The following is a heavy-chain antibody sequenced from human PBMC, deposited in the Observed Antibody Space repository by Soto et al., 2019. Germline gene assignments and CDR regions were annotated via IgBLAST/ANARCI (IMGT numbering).Heavy chain of an antibody. CDR2: IYYSWST. CDR1: GGSISSGGYY. V-gene: IGHV4-31*03. J-gene: IGHJ4*02. CDR3: ARSSTSANYFDY. D-gene: IGHD2-2*01. Sequence: PSETLSLTCTVSGGSISSGGYYWSWIRQHPGKGLEWIGYIYYSWSTYYNPSLKSRVTISVDTSKNQFSLKLSSVTAADTAVYYCARSSTSANYFDYWGQGTLVTVSS.